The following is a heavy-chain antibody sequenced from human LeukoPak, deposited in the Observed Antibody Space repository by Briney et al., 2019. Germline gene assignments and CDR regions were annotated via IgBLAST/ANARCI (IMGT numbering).Heavy chain of an antibody. CDR3: ANSIFELAVADPYFDY. CDR2: ISGSGGST. J-gene: IGHJ4*02. Sequence: GGSLRLSCAASGFTFSSYAMSWVRQAPGKGLEWVSAISGSGGSTYYADSVKGRFTISRDNSKNTLYLQMNSLRAEDTAVYSCANSIFELAVADPYFDYWGQGTLVTVSS. D-gene: IGHD6-19*01. CDR1: GFTFSSYA. V-gene: IGHV3-23*01.